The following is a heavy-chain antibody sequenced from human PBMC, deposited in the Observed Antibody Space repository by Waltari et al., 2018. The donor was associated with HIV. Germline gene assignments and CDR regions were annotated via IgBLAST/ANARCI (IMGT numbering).Heavy chain of an antibody. J-gene: IGHJ1*01. D-gene: IGHD3-3*01. V-gene: IGHV3-20*04. CDR2: IYWNGGSA. CDR1: GFTIDDYG. CDR3: VRDSDGSGYDI. Sequence: DVRLVESGGEVVRPGASLRLSCVASGFTIDDYGMAWVRQRPGQGLECVSNIYWNGGSANYGDSVKGRFTVFRDNPKASLYLQMNNLRDEDTGLYYCVRDSDGSGYDIWGRGTLVTVFS.